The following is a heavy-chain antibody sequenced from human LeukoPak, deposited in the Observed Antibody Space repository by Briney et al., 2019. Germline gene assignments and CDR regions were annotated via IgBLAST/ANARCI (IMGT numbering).Heavy chain of an antibody. CDR3: ARGWNYGDY. V-gene: IGHV4-61*05. CDR1: GGSISGSSYY. J-gene: IGHJ4*02. CDR2: VSYTGDA. D-gene: IGHD3-3*01. Sequence: SETLSLTCTVSGGSISGSSYYWGWIRQPPGKGLEWIGYVSYTGDASQNPSLRGRVTMSVDTSNNQVSLELSSVTAADTAVYYCARGWNYGDYWGQGTLVTVS.